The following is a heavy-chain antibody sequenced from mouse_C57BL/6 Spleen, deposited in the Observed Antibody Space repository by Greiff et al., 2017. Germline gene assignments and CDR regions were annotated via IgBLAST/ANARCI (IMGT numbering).Heavy chain of an antibody. J-gene: IGHJ4*01. Sequence: QVQLQQPGAELVKPGASVKLSCKASGYTFTSYWMHWVKQRPGQGLEWIGMIHPNSGSTNYNEKFKSKATLTVDKSSSTAYMQLSSLTSEDSAVYYCARGYYGSSYNYAMDDWGQGTSVTVSS. CDR3: ARGYYGSSYNYAMDD. CDR1: GYTFTSYW. V-gene: IGHV1-64*01. D-gene: IGHD1-1*01. CDR2: IHPNSGST.